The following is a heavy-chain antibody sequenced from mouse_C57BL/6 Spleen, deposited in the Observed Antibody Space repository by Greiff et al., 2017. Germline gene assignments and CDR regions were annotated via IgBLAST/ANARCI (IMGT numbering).Heavy chain of an antibody. CDR3: TTDDGYSAWFAY. J-gene: IGHJ3*01. D-gene: IGHD2-3*01. CDR2: IDPADGDT. CDR1: GFNINDDY. Sequence: VQLKQSGAELVRPGASVKLSCTASGFNINDDYMHWVKQRPEQGLEWIGCIDPADGDTESASKFPGKATITADPSSHTAYLLLSSLTSEDTAVYCCTTDDGYSAWFAYWGQGTLVTVSA. V-gene: IGHV14-4*01.